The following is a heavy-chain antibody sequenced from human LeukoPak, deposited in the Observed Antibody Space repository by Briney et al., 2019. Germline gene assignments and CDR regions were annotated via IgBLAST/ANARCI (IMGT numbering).Heavy chain of an antibody. CDR2: TYYSGST. CDR3: ARQGGSSGWYLFDY. J-gene: IGHJ4*02. D-gene: IGHD6-19*01. Sequence: SETLSLTRTVSGGSISSSSYYWGWIRQPPGKGLEWIGSTYYSGSTYYNPSLKSRVTISVDTSKNQFSLKLSSVTAADTAVYYCARQGGSSGWYLFDYWGQGTLVTVSS. CDR1: GGSISSSSYY. V-gene: IGHV4-39*01.